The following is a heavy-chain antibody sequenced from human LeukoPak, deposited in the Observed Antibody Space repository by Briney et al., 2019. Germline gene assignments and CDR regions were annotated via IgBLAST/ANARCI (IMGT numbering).Heavy chain of an antibody. CDR2: IYYSGST. Sequence: SETLSLTCTVSGGSISSYYWSWIRQPPGKGLEWIGYIYYSGSTNYNPSLKSRVTISVDTSKNQFSLKLSSVTAADTAVYYCASMKFYYDSSGYYEENNFDYWGQGTLVTVSS. CDR1: GGSISSYY. J-gene: IGHJ4*02. D-gene: IGHD3-22*01. V-gene: IGHV4-59*12. CDR3: ASMKFYYDSSGYYEENNFDY.